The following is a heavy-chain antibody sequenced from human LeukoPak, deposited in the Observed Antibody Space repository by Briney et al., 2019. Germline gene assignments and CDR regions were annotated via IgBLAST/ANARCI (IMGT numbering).Heavy chain of an antibody. CDR3: ARRERTYYDFWSGYYD. CDR1: GGSISSSSYY. CDR2: IYYSGST. J-gene: IGHJ4*02. Sequence: PSETLSLTCTVSGGSISSSSYYWGWIRQPPGKGLEWIGSIYYSGSTYYNPSLKSRVTISVDTSKNQFSLMLSSLTAADTAVYYCARRERTYYDFWSGYYDWGQGTLVTVSS. V-gene: IGHV4-39*01. D-gene: IGHD3-3*01.